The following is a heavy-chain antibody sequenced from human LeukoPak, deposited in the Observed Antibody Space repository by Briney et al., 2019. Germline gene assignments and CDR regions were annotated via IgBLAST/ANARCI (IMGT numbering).Heavy chain of an antibody. CDR3: ARSKYQLLGWFYYYYYMDV. CDR2: ISSSGSTI. Sequence: GGSLRLSCAASGFTFSSYEMNWVRQAPGKGLEWVSYISSSGSTIYYADSVKGRFTISRDNAKNSPYLQMNSLRAEDTAVYYCARSKYQLLGWFYYYYYMDVWGKGTTVTVSS. J-gene: IGHJ6*03. CDR1: GFTFSSYE. D-gene: IGHD2-2*01. V-gene: IGHV3-48*03.